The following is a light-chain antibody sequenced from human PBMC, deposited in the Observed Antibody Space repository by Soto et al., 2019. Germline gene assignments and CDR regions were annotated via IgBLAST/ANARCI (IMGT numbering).Light chain of an antibody. Sequence: DIQMTQSPSTLSASEGDRVTISCRASQSVSIWLAWYQQKPGRAPKLLIYKSSILESGVPSRFSGSGSGTEFTLTISSLQPDDFATYYCQQYNSYSTFGQGTKGDIK. V-gene: IGKV1-5*03. CDR2: KSS. J-gene: IGKJ1*01. CDR3: QQYNSYST. CDR1: QSVSIW.